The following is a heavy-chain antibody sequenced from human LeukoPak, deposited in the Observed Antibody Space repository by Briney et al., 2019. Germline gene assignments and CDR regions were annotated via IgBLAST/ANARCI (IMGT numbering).Heavy chain of an antibody. CDR1: GFTFSDYY. J-gene: IGHJ4*02. Sequence: GGSLRLSCAASGFTFSDYYMSWIRQAPGKGLEWVSYISSSGSTICYADSVKGRFTISRDNAKNSLYLQMNSLRAEDTAVYYCAREGIAAASVLDYWGQGTLVTVSS. CDR3: AREGIAAASVLDY. V-gene: IGHV3-11*04. CDR2: ISSSGSTI. D-gene: IGHD2-2*01.